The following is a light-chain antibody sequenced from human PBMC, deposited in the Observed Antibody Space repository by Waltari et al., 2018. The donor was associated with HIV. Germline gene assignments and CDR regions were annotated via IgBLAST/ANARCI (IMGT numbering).Light chain of an antibody. V-gene: IGLV2-11*01. CDR1: SSDVGRYNY. Sequence: QSALTQPRSVSGSPGQSFTISCTGTSSDVGRYNYVSWYQQYQVRAPKLMMCDVSKRPSGVPERFSGSQSGNPASLTISGLQTEDEGDYYCCSYAGSYTLVFGGGTKLTVL. J-gene: IGLJ2*01. CDR3: CSYAGSYTLV. CDR2: DVS.